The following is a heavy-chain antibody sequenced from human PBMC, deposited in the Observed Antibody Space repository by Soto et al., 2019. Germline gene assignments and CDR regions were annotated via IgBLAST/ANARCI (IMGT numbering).Heavy chain of an antibody. Sequence: SETLSLTCTVTGDSINNRSYYWGWVRQPPGKGLEWIGSIYYSGSTYNNPSLKSRVSMSVDTSKNQFSLKLRSVTAADTALYYCARQRTSVVTQAYFDSWGQGSLVTVSS. D-gene: IGHD2-21*02. CDR1: GDSINNRSYY. CDR2: IYYSGST. V-gene: IGHV4-39*01. CDR3: ARQRTSVVTQAYFDS. J-gene: IGHJ4*02.